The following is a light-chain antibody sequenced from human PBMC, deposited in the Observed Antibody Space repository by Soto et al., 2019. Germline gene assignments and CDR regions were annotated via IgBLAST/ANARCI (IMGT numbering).Light chain of an antibody. J-gene: IGLJ1*01. Sequence: QSVLPQPASVSGSPGQSITISCTGTSSDAGGYDYVSWYQQPPGKAPKLIIYDVSDRPSGVSSRFSGSKSGNTASLTISGLQDEDEADYYCISYSSSSTYVFGTGTKVTVL. CDR3: ISYSSSSTYV. CDR2: DVS. CDR1: SSDAGGYDY. V-gene: IGLV2-14*01.